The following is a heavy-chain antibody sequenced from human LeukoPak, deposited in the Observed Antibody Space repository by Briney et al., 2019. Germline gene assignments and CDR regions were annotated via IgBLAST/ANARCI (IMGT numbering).Heavy chain of an antibody. V-gene: IGHV3-7*03. Sequence: GGSLRLSCAASGFTFSSYWMSWVRQAPGKGLEWVANIKQDGSEKYYVDSVKGRFTISRDNSKNTLYLQMNSLRAEDTAVYYCAKEEWELEGGAFDIWGQGTMVTVSS. CDR2: IKQDGSEK. CDR3: AKEEWELEGGAFDI. J-gene: IGHJ3*02. CDR1: GFTFSSYW. D-gene: IGHD1-26*01.